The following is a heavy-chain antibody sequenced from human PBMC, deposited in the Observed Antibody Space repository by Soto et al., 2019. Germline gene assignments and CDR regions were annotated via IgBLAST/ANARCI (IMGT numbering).Heavy chain of an antibody. D-gene: IGHD6-13*01. V-gene: IGHV1-69*06. CDR1: GGTFSSYA. CDR3: ARGAAAPRGMDV. J-gene: IGHJ6*02. CDR2: IIPIFGTA. Sequence: KVSCKASGGTFSSYAISWVRQAPGQGLEWMGGIIPIFGTANYAQKFQGRVTITADKSTSTAYMELSSLRSEDTAVYYCARGAAAPRGMDVWGQGTTVTVSS.